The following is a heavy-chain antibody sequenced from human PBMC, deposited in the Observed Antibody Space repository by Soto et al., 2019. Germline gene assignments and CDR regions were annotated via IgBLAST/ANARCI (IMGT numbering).Heavy chain of an antibody. CDR1: GFSLSTYRVG. CDR2: IYWDDDK. J-gene: IGHJ3*01. Sequence: QITLKESGPTLVNPTQTLTLTCTFSGFSLSTYRVGVGWIRQPPGKALEWLAIIYWDDDKRYSPSLQSRLAITKDTSKNQVVLTMTNLDPVDTATYYCAHIMSTYGGVSALDASDFWGQGTVVTVSS. CDR3: AHIMSTYGGVSALDASDF. D-gene: IGHD3-16*01. V-gene: IGHV2-5*02.